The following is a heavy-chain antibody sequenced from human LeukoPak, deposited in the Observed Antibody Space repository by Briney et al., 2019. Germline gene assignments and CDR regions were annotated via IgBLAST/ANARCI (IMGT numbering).Heavy chain of an antibody. CDR2: IKEDGSDK. D-gene: IGHD3-3*01. CDR3: ARFRTLGA. V-gene: IGHV3-7*01. J-gene: IGHJ5*02. Sequence: PVGSLRLSCAASGFTFSTSWMSWVRQAPGKGLEWVASIKEDGSDKYYVDSVKGRFTISRDNAKNSLYLQMSSLRAEDTAVYYCARFRTLGAWGQGTLVTVSS. CDR1: GFTFSTSW.